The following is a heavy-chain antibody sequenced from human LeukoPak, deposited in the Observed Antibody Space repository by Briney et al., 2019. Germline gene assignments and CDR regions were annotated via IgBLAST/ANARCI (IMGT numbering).Heavy chain of an antibody. V-gene: IGHV3-9*03. J-gene: IGHJ4*02. CDR3: AKGFTAMVQEGVGY. D-gene: IGHD5-18*01. Sequence: GGSLRLSCAASGFTFDDYAMHWVRQAPGKGLEWVSGISWNSGSIGYADSVKGRFTISRDNAKNSLYLQMNSLRAEDMALYYCAKGFTAMVQEGVGYWGQGTLVTVSS. CDR1: GFTFDDYA. CDR2: ISWNSGSI.